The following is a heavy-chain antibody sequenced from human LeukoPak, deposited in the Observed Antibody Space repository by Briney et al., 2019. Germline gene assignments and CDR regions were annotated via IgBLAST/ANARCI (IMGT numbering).Heavy chain of an antibody. CDR1: GFTFSSFG. Sequence: GRSLRLSCAASGFTFSSFGMHWVRQAPGKGLEWVAVIWFDGSNKYYPDSVKGRFTISRDNSKNNLYLQMGSLRAEDTAVYYCARHPRRPRVHNYDNSGFPFYEYFQRWGQGTLVTVSS. D-gene: IGHD3-22*01. CDR3: ARHPRRPRVHNYDNSGFPFYEYFQR. CDR2: IWFDGSNK. V-gene: IGHV3-33*01. J-gene: IGHJ1*01.